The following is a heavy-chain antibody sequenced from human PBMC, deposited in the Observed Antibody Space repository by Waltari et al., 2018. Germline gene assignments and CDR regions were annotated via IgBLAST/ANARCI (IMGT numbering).Heavy chain of an antibody. CDR3: TRHPSLGWYEDY. CDR2: IRSKANSYAT. CDR1: GFTFSGSA. D-gene: IGHD6-19*01. V-gene: IGHV3-73*02. Sequence: EVQLVESGGGLVQPGGSLKLSCAASGFTFSGSAMHWVRQASGKGREWVGRIRSKANSYATAYAASVKGRFTISRDDSKNTAYLQMNSLKTEDTAVYYCTRHPSLGWYEDYWGQGTLVTVSS. J-gene: IGHJ4*02.